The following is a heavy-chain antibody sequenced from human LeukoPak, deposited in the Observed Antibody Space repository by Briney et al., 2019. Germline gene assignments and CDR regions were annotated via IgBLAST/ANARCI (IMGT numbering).Heavy chain of an antibody. CDR3: ARVAALGLAFSQYYFDY. Sequence: SQTLSLTCTVSGGSISSGGYYWSWIRQPPGKGLEWIGYIYHRGSTYYNPSLKSRVTISVDRSKNQFSLKLSSVTAADTAVYYCARVAALGLAFSQYYFDYWGQGTLVTVSS. D-gene: IGHD2/OR15-2a*01. CDR2: IYHRGST. CDR1: GGSISSGGYY. V-gene: IGHV4-30-2*01. J-gene: IGHJ4*02.